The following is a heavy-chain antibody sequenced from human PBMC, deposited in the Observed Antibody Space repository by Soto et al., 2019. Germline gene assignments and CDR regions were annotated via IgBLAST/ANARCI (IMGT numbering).Heavy chain of an antibody. CDR1: GYSISSSNW. D-gene: IGHD1-26*01. V-gene: IGHV4-28*01. Sequence: QVQLQESGPGLVKPSDTLSLTCAVSGYSISSSNWWGWIRQPPGKGLEWIGYIYYSGTTYYHPSLKSRVTTSVDTSKNQFSLKLTSVTAVDTAVYYCARREIQGPIDYWGQGTLFTVSS. CDR3: ARREIQGPIDY. CDR2: IYYSGTT. J-gene: IGHJ4*02.